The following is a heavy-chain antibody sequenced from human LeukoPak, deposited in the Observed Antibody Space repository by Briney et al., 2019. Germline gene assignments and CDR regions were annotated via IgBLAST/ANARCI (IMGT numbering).Heavy chain of an antibody. CDR2: ISNNGDST. CDR3: VKSGADYGDYFGFFDY. CDR1: AFTFSSYA. Sequence: GGSLRLSCSASAFTFSSYAMPWVRQAPGKGLEFVSGISNNGDSTYYGDSVKGRFTISRDNSKNRLYLQMISLRAEDTAMYYCVKSGADYGDYFGFFDYWGQGTLVTVSS. D-gene: IGHD4-17*01. V-gene: IGHV3-64D*09. J-gene: IGHJ4*02.